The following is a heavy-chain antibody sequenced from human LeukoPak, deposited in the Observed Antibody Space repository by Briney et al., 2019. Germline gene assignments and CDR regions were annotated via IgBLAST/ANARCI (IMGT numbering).Heavy chain of an antibody. CDR3: VRDGAGTIPYDL. CDR1: GFTFSNYW. V-gene: IGHV3-74*01. J-gene: IGHJ4*01. CDR2: INPGDGSTT. D-gene: IGHD3-22*01. Sequence: GGSLRLSCAASGFTFSNYWMNWVRQAPGKGLMWVSHINPGDGSTTGYADSVKGRFTVYRDNAKNTLYLQMSSLKDEDTAVYYCVRDGAGTIPYDLWGQGTLVTVSS.